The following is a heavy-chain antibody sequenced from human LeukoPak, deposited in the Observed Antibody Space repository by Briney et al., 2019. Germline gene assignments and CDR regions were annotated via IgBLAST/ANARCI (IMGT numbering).Heavy chain of an antibody. D-gene: IGHD6-19*01. Sequence: SETLSLTCSASGGSITSYFWTWIRQPAGKGLEWIGRIYTSGSTNYTPSLKSRVTMSVDTSKNQFSLNLSSVTAADTAVYYCARETETVAGRGLDYWGQGTLVTVSS. J-gene: IGHJ4*02. V-gene: IGHV4-4*07. CDR2: IYTSGST. CDR3: ARETETVAGRGLDY. CDR1: GGSITSYF.